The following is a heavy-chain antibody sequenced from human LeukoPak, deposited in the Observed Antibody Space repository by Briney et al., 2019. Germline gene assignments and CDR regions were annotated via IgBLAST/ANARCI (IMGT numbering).Heavy chain of an antibody. V-gene: IGHV4-59*01. J-gene: IGHJ3*02. CDR3: ARGLHYYDSSGFMFDI. CDR1: GGSISSYY. Sequence: SETLSLTCTVSGGSISSYYWSWIRQPPGKGLEWVGYIYYSGSTNYNPSLKSRVTISVDTSKNQFSLKLSSVTAADTAVYYCARGLHYYDSSGFMFDIWGQGTMVTVSS. CDR2: IYYSGST. D-gene: IGHD3-22*01.